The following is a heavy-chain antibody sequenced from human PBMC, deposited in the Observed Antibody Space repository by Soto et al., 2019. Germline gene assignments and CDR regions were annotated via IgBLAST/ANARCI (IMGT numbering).Heavy chain of an antibody. D-gene: IGHD3-9*01. J-gene: IGHJ4*02. CDR3: AKDPYVRYFDWLLYDYFDY. V-gene: IGHV3-23*01. Sequence: EVQLLESGGGLVQPGGSLRLSCAASGFTFSSYAMSWVRLAPGKGLEWVSAISGSGGSTYYADSVKGRFTISRDNSKNTLHLQLISLRAEDTAVYYCAKDPYVRYFDWLLYDYFDYWGQGTLVTVSS. CDR1: GFTFSSYA. CDR2: ISGSGGST.